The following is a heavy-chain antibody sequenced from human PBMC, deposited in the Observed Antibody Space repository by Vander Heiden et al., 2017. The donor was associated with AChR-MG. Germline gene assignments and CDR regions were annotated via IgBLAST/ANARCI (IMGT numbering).Heavy chain of an antibody. V-gene: IGHV3-48*02. CDR2: ISSSSSTI. D-gene: IGHD3-3*01. Sequence: EVQLVESGGGLVQPGGSLRLSCAASGFTFSSYSMNGVRQAPGKGLEWVSYISSSSSTIYYADSVKGRFTISRDNAKNSLYLQMNSLRDEDTAVYYCARAFGPPRGDAFDIWGQGTMVTVSS. CDR1: GFTFSSYS. CDR3: ARAFGPPRGDAFDI. J-gene: IGHJ3*02.